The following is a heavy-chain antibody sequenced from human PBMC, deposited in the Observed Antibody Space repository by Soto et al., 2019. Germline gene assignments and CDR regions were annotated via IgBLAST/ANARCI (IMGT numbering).Heavy chain of an antibody. CDR1: GFTFSSYE. V-gene: IGHV3-48*03. CDR2: ISRSGDVI. Sequence: VGSLRLSCAGSGFTFSSYEMNWVRHSPGKGLEWVSYISRSGDVIYYADSVKGRFTVSRDNAKNSLYLQMNSLRAEDTAVYYCALEDEGRCCTSWFDPWGQGTLVTLSS. J-gene: IGHJ5*02. CDR3: ALEDEGRCCTSWFDP. D-gene: IGHD2-2*02.